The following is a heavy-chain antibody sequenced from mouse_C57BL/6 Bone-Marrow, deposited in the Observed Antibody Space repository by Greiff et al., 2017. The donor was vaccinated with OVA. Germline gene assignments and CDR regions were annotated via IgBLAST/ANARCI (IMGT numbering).Heavy chain of an antibody. J-gene: IGHJ3*01. CDR2: INPSSGYT. CDR1: GYTFTSYT. CDR3: AREDGNCFAY. V-gene: IGHV1-4*01. Sequence: VQLQQSGAELARPGASVKMSCKASGYTFTSYTMHWVKQRPGQGLEWIGYINPSSGYTKYNQKFKDKATLPADKSSSTAYMQLSSLTSEDSADCYCAREDGNCFAYWGQGTLVTVSA. D-gene: IGHD2-1*01.